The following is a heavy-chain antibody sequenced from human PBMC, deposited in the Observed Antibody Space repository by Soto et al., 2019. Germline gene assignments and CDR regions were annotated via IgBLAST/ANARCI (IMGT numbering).Heavy chain of an antibody. J-gene: IGHJ4*02. CDR2: IIPLFGTA. Sequence: ASVKVSCKASGGTFSTYAIDWVRQALGQGLEWMGGIIPLFGTAKYAQNFQGSITITADESTNTAYMELRSLRSQDTAVYYCARGVHYDSSGYYYFYWGQGTLVTVSS. D-gene: IGHD3-22*01. CDR1: GGTFSTYA. CDR3: ARGVHYDSSGYYYFY. V-gene: IGHV1-69*13.